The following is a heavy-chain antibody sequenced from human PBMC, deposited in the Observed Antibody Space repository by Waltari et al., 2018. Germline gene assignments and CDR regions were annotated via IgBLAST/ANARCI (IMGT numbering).Heavy chain of an antibody. CDR1: GYTLTELS. V-gene: IGHV1-24*01. D-gene: IGHD4-17*01. Sequence: QVQLVQSGAEVKKPGASVKVSCKVSGYTLTELSMHWVRQAPGKGLEWMGGFDPEDGETIYAQKFQGRVTMTEDTSTDTAYMELSSLRSEDTAVYYCATEAIRQDDYGDKRGGSGWFDPWGQGTLVTVSS. CDR3: ATEAIRQDDYGDKRGGSGWFDP. J-gene: IGHJ5*02. CDR2: FDPEDGET.